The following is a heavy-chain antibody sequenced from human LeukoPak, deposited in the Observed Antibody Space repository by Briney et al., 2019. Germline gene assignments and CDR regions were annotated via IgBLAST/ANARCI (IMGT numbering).Heavy chain of an antibody. CDR1: GFTFSSYS. V-gene: IGHV3-48*04. J-gene: IGHJ4*02. CDR3: AKGPAYYYGSGYFDY. Sequence: GGSLRLSCAASGFTFSSYSINWVRQAPGKGLEWVSFISSGSTTIFYADSVKGRFTISRDNAKNSLHLQLNSLRAEDTAVYYCAKGPAYYYGSGYFDYWGQGTLVTVSS. D-gene: IGHD3-10*01. CDR2: ISSGSTTI.